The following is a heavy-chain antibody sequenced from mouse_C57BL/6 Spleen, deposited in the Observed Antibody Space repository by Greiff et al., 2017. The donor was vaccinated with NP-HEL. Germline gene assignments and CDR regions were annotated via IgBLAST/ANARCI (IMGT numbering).Heavy chain of an antibody. D-gene: IGHD2-3*01. CDR2: INYDGSST. Sequence: EVQRVESEGGLVQPGSSMKLSCTASGFTFSDYYMAWVRQVPEKGLEWVANINYDGSSTYYLDSLKSRFIISRDNAKNILYLQMSSLKSEDTATYYCARDGYDGSSFAYWGQGTLVTVSA. V-gene: IGHV5-16*01. CDR3: ARDGYDGSSFAY. J-gene: IGHJ3*01. CDR1: GFTFSDYY.